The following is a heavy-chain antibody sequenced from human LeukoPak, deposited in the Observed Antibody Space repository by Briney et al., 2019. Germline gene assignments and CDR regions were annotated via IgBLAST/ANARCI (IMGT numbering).Heavy chain of an antibody. CDR2: ISGSGGST. Sequence: PGGSLRLSCAASGFTFSSYAMSWVRQAPGKGLEWVSAISGSGGSTYYADSVKGRFTISRDNAKNSLYLQMNSLRDEDTAVYYCARDIPMVLGWPRRFDYWGQGTLVTVSS. CDR3: ARDIPMVLGWPRRFDY. D-gene: IGHD6-13*01. V-gene: IGHV3-23*01. J-gene: IGHJ4*02. CDR1: GFTFSSYA.